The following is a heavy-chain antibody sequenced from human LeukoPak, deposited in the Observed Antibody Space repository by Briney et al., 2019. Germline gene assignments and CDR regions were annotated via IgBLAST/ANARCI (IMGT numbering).Heavy chain of an antibody. CDR1: GFTFSNYD. J-gene: IGHJ6*02. D-gene: IGHD3-22*01. CDR3: AKYDYDSSGYTKGMDV. V-gene: IGHV3-23*01. Sequence: GSLRLSCAASGFTFSNYDMNWVRQAPGKGLEWVSTINTGGNTYYPDSVKGRFTISRDNSENTLYLHMNSLRAEDTAVYYCAKYDYDSSGYTKGMDVWGQGTTVTVSS. CDR2: INTGGNT.